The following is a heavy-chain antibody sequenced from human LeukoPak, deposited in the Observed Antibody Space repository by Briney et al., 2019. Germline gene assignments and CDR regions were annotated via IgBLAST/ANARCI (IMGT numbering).Heavy chain of an antibody. V-gene: IGHV1-18*01. Sequence: ASVKVSCKASGYTFTSYGISWVRQAPGQGLEWMGWISAYNGKTTHAQKLQDRVTMTTDTPTSTGYMELRSLISDDTAVYYCARPIGEHAFDIWGQGSMVTVSS. CDR3: ARPIGEHAFDI. D-gene: IGHD1-26*01. J-gene: IGHJ3*02. CDR1: GYTFTSYG. CDR2: ISAYNGKT.